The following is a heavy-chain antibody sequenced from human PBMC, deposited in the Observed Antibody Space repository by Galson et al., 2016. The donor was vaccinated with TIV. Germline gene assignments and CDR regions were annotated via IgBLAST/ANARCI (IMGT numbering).Heavy chain of an antibody. CDR3: AREFYDVLTGPINFYYGMDI. CDR2: ISHSGYA. Sequence: LSLTCAVSGGSLSGYFWTWIRQAPGKGLEWIGEISHSGYARHNPSLESRVTLSIDTSKSQFSLQLISVTAADTAVYYCAREFYDVLTGPINFYYGMDIWGQGTTVTVS. V-gene: IGHV4-34*01. CDR1: GGSLSGYF. J-gene: IGHJ6*02. D-gene: IGHD3-9*01.